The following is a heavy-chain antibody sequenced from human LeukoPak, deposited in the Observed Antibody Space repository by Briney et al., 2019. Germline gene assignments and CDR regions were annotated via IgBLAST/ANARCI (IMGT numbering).Heavy chain of an antibody. CDR3: ARRSLSGKSAFDI. J-gene: IGHJ3*02. V-gene: IGHV3-30*03. CDR1: GFTFSSYG. Sequence: PGGSLRLSCAASGFTFSSYGMHWVRQAPGKGLEWVAVISYDGSNKYYADSVKGRFTISRDNSKNSLYLQMNSLRAEDTAVYYCARRSLSGKSAFDIWGQGTMVTVSS. CDR2: ISYDGSNK. D-gene: IGHD3-10*01.